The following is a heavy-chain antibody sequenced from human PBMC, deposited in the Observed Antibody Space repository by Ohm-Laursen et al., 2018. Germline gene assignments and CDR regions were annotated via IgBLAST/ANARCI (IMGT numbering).Heavy chain of an antibody. V-gene: IGHV3-66*01. CDR1: GLTVSSNY. J-gene: IGHJ4*02. Sequence: SLRLSCAASGLTVSSNYMTWVRQAPGKGLEWVSAIYSGGSTYYADSVKGRFTISRDRSKNTLYLQMNSLRVEDTAVYYCAREGITMGNDYWGQGTLVTVSS. D-gene: IGHD3-10*01. CDR3: AREGITMGNDY. CDR2: IYSGGST.